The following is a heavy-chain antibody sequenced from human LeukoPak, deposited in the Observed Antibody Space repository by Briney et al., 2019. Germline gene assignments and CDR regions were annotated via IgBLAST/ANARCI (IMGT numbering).Heavy chain of an antibody. CDR3: ARVGYCSSTSCYLIEDY. CDR1: GFTFSIYA. CDR2: ISGSGGST. D-gene: IGHD2-2*01. Sequence: GGSLRLSCAASGFTFSIYAMSWGRQAPGKGLEWVSGISGSGGSTYYADSVKGRFTISRDNSKNILYLQMISLRDEDTAVYYCARVGYCSSTSCYLIEDYWGQGTLVTVSS. V-gene: IGHV3-23*01. J-gene: IGHJ4*02.